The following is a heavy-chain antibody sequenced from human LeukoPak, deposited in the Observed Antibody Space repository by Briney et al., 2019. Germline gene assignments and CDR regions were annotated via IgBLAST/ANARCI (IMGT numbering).Heavy chain of an antibody. CDR1: GFTLSSYS. Sequence: GGSLRLSCVASGFTLSSYSMSWVRQAPGKGLEWVSAMSGSDTGSWYADSVKGRFTISRDTSKTTLYLQMNSLRAEDTAVYYCARHPYGVLDYWGQGTLVTVSS. V-gene: IGHV3-23*01. D-gene: IGHD4-17*01. J-gene: IGHJ4*02. CDR2: MSGSDTGS. CDR3: ARHPYGVLDY.